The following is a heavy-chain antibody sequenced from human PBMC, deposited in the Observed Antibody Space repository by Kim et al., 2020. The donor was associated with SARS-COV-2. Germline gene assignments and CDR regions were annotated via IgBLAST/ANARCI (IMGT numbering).Heavy chain of an antibody. J-gene: IGHJ5*02. CDR1: GFTFSSYA. CDR2: ISGYTGST. D-gene: IGHD1-26*01. V-gene: IGHV3-23*01. Sequence: GGSLRLSCAASGFTFSSYAMNWVRQAPGKGLEWVSGISGYTGSTYYADSVKGRFAISRDSSENTLSLQINSLRAEDTAVYYCAKGRASGGFDPWGQGTLV. CDR3: AKGRASGGFDP.